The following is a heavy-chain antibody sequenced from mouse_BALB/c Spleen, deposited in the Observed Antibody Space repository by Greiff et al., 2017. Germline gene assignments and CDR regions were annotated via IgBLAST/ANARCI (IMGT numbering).Heavy chain of an antibody. CDR3: ARDTMSCFDY. V-gene: IGHV14-3*02. CDR2: IDPANGNT. CDR1: GFNIKDTY. Sequence: VHVKQSGAELVKPGASVKLSCTASGFNIKDTYMHWVKQRPEQGLEWIGRIDPANGNTKYDPKFQGKATITADTSSNTAYLQLSSLTSEDTAVYYCARDTMSCFDYWGQGTTLTVSS. J-gene: IGHJ2*01. D-gene: IGHD2-4*01.